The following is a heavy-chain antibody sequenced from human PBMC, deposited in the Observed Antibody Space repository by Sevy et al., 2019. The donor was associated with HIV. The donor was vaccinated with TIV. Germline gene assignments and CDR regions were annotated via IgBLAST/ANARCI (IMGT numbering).Heavy chain of an antibody. CDR1: GFTFSSYA. D-gene: IGHD6-13*01. J-gene: IGHJ4*02. CDR2: ISSNGGST. V-gene: IGHV3-64D*06. CDR3: VKGDEQQLAYFDY. Sequence: GGSLRLSCSASGFTFSSYAMHWVRQAPGKGLEYVSAISSNGGSTYYAHSVKGRFTISRDNSKNTLYLQMSSLRAEDTAVYYCVKGDEQQLAYFDYWGQGTLVTVSS.